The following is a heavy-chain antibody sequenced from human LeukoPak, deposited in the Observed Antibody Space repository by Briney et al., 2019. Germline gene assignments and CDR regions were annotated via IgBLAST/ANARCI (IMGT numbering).Heavy chain of an antibody. Sequence: GGSLRLSCAASGLTFSSYAMSWVRQAPGKGLEWVSAISGSGGSTYYADSVEGRFTISRDNSKNTLYLQMNSLRAEDTAVYYCANGPITTYYYDSSGLLRVDYWGQGTLVTVSS. D-gene: IGHD3-22*01. V-gene: IGHV3-23*01. CDR1: GLTFSSYA. CDR3: ANGPITTYYYDSSGLLRVDY. J-gene: IGHJ4*02. CDR2: ISGSGGST.